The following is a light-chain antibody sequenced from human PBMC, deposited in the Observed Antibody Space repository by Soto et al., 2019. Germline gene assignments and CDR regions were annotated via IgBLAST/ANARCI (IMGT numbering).Light chain of an antibody. V-gene: IGLV2-14*01. Sequence: QSALTQPASVSGSPGQSITISCTGTSSDVGGYNYVSWYQQYPGKAPKLMIYEVTNRPSGVSNRFSGSKSGNTASLTISGLLAEDEADYYCISRTRRGTWVFGGGTQLTVL. CDR2: EVT. J-gene: IGLJ3*02. CDR1: SSDVGGYNY. CDR3: ISRTRRGTWV.